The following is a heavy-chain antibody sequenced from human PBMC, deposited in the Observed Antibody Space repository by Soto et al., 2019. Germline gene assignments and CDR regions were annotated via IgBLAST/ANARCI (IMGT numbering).Heavy chain of an antibody. CDR3: ARAYYDFWSGYPSPYYYYYYMDV. Sequence: QVQLQESGPGLVKPSQTLSLTCTVSGGSISSGGYYWSWIRQHPGKGLEWIGYIYYSGSTYYNPSLKRRVTISVDTSKNQFSLKLSSVTAADTAVYYCARAYYDFWSGYPSPYYYYYYMDVWGKGTTVTVSS. CDR1: GGSISSGGYY. J-gene: IGHJ6*03. CDR2: IYYSGST. V-gene: IGHV4-31*03. D-gene: IGHD3-3*01.